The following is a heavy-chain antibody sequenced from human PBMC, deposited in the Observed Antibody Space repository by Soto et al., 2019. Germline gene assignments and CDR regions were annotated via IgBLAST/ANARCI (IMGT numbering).Heavy chain of an antibody. CDR3: GRDRYVYGSGSTIDN. J-gene: IGHJ4*02. D-gene: IGHD3-10*01. CDR2: IVPVLGVP. CDR1: GGAFSTYP. V-gene: IGHV1-69*04. Sequence: QVQLVQSGAEVMKPGSSVKVSCMPSGGAFSTYPLSWVRQAPGQGLEWMGRIVPVLGVPRYAQRFQGRVTMTADKDTKTAYLELRSLRFEDTAVYYCGRDRYVYGSGSTIDNWGQGTLVTVSS.